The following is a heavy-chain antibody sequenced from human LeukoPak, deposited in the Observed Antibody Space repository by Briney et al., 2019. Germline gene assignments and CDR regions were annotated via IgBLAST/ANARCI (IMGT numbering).Heavy chain of an antibody. CDR1: GFTFSSYG. J-gene: IGHJ4*02. D-gene: IGHD3/OR15-3a*01. V-gene: IGHV3-30*02. CDR3: AKVDAHGADY. CDR2: IRYDGSKK. Sequence: GGSLRLSCAASGFTFSSYGMHWVRQAPGKGLDWVAFIRYDGSKKYYADSVKGRLTISRDNSKNTLYLQMNSLRGEDTAVYYCAKVDAHGADYWGQGTLVTASS.